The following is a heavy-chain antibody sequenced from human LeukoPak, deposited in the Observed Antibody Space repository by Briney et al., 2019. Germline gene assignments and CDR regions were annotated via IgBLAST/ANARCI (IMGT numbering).Heavy chain of an antibody. CDR1: GYSISSDNC. J-gene: IGHJ3*02. V-gene: IGHV3-7*01. D-gene: IGHD3-3*01. Sequence: PSETLSLTCAVSGYSISSDNCWVWIRQPPGQGLEWVANIKQDGSEKYCVDSVKGRFTISRDNAKNSLYLQMNSLRAEDTVVYFCARDAFSRISIFGVVSDAFDIWGQGTMVTVSS. CDR3: ARDAFSRISIFGVVSDAFDI. CDR2: IKQDGSEK.